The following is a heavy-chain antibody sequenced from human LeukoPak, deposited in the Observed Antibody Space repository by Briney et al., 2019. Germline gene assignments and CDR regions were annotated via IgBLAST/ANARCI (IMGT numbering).Heavy chain of an antibody. V-gene: IGHV4-34*09. J-gene: IGHJ6*02. Sequence: SETLSLTCAVYGGSFSDYYWSWIRQPPGKGLEWIGYIYYSGSTYYNPSLNSRVTISLDTSKNQFSLKLSSVTAADTAVYYCARVSSVTTLYYGMDVWGQGTTVTVSS. CDR1: GGSFSDYY. CDR2: IYYSGST. CDR3: ARVSSVTTLYYGMDV. D-gene: IGHD4-17*01.